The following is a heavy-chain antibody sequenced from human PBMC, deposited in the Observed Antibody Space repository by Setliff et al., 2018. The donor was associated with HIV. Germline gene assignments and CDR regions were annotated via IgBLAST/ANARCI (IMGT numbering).Heavy chain of an antibody. D-gene: IGHD3-3*01. CDR3: ARPSFGIGGGSIFDS. Sequence: SETLSLTCTVSGPSVSNTDYYWGWIRLPPGKGLEWIASIHHSGSTWYNPSPKSRVTISADMSKNQFSLKLFSVTAADTAVYYCARPSFGIGGGSIFDSWGQGTVVTVSS. J-gene: IGHJ4*02. CDR2: IHHSGST. CDR1: GPSVSNTDYY. V-gene: IGHV4-39*01.